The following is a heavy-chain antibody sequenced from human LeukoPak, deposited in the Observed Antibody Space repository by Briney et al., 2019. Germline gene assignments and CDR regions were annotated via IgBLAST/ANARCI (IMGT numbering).Heavy chain of an antibody. CDR1: GGTFISYA. V-gene: IGHV1-69*13. CDR2: IIPIIGKV. J-gene: IGHJ5*02. CDR3: ARDLRWNDGHWFDR. Sequence: GASVKVSCKASGGTFISYAISWVRQAPGQGREWMGGIIPIIGKVNYAQKFQGRVTITADESTSTAYMELSSLRAEDTAVYYCARDLRWNDGHWFDRWGQGTLVTVSS. D-gene: IGHD1-1*01.